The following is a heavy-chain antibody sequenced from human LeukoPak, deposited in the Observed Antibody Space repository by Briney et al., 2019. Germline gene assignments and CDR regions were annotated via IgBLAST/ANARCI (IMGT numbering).Heavy chain of an antibody. Sequence: SETLSLTCAVYGGSFSGYYWSWIRQPPGKGLEWIGEINHSGSTIYNPPLKSRVTISVDTSKNQFSLKLSSVTAADTAVYYCARAPRYGDYVWFDPWGQGTLVTVSS. CDR2: INHSGST. J-gene: IGHJ5*02. V-gene: IGHV4-34*01. D-gene: IGHD4-17*01. CDR1: GGSFSGYY. CDR3: ARAPRYGDYVWFDP.